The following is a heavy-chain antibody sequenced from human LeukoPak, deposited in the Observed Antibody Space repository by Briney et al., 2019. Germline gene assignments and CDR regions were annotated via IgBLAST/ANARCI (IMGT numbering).Heavy chain of an antibody. J-gene: IGHJ6*02. CDR2: IIPIFGTA. Sequence: GSSVKVSCKASGGTFSNYAISWVRQAPGQGLERMGGIIPIFGTANYAQKFQGRVTITADESTSTAYMELSSLRSEDTAVYYCARASGYSYGYSDYYYYGMDVWGQGTTVTVSS. CDR1: GGTFSNYA. D-gene: IGHD5-18*01. V-gene: IGHV1-69*01. CDR3: ARASGYSYGYSDYYYYGMDV.